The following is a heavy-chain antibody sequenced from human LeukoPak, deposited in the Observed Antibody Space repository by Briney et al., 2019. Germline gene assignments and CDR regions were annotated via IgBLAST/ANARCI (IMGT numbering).Heavy chain of an antibody. D-gene: IGHD2-15*01. CDR3: ARVRCSGGGCFYNFDY. V-gene: IGHV3-21*01. J-gene: IGHJ4*02. CDR2: ISSSSSYI. Sequence: PGESLRLSCAASGFTFSSYSMNWVRQAPGKGLEWVSSISSSSSYIYYADSVKGRFTISRDNAKISLYLQMNSLAGETRAVYYFARVRCSGGGCFYNFDYWGQGSLVTVSS. CDR1: GFTFSSYS.